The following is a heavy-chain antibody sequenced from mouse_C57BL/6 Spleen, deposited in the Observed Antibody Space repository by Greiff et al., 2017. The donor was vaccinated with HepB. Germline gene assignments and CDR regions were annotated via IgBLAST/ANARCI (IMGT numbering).Heavy chain of an antibody. CDR2: ISSGSSTI. CDR1: GFTFSDYG. J-gene: IGHJ2*01. Sequence: DVKLVESGGGLVKPGGSLKLSCAASGFTFSDYGMHWVRQAPEKGLEWVAYISSGSSTIYYADTVKGRFTISRDNAKNTLFLQMTSLRSEDTAMYYCARKDSNWDYFDYWGQGTTLTVSS. D-gene: IGHD4-1*01. CDR3: ARKDSNWDYFDY. V-gene: IGHV5-17*01.